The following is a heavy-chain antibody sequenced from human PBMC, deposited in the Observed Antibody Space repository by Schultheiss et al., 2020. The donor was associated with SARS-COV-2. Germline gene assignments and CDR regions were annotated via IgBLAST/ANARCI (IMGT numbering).Heavy chain of an antibody. CDR2: IYYSGST. D-gene: IGHD3-10*02. J-gene: IGHJ5*02. V-gene: IGHV4-61*08. Sequence: SETLSLTCTVSGGSISSGGYYWSWIRQHPGKGLEWIGYIYYSGSTNYNPSLKSRVTISVDTSKNQFSLKLTSVTAADTAVYYYARGPYVTSWYDPHWFDPWGRGTLVTVSS. CDR1: GGSISSGGYY. CDR3: ARGPYVTSWYDPHWFDP.